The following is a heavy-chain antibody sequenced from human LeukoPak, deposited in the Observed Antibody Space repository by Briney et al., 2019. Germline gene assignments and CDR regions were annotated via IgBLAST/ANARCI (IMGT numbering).Heavy chain of an antibody. CDR3: ARDKGIIAATARGFDY. CDR1: GGSISSSSYY. Sequence: SETLSLTCTVSGGSISSSSYYWGWLRQPPGKGLEWIGSISYRGNTYYNPSLKSRVTISEDTSKNQFSLKLSSVTAADTAIYYCARDKGIIAATARGFDYWGQGTLVTVSS. J-gene: IGHJ4*02. D-gene: IGHD6-13*01. CDR2: ISYRGNT. V-gene: IGHV4-39*07.